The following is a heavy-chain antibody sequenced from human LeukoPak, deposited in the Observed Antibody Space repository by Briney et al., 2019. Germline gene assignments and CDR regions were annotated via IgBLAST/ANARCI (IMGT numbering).Heavy chain of an antibody. Sequence: GSLRLSCAASGFTFSSYGMHWVRQAPGKGLEWVAVISYDGSNKYYADSVKGRFTISRDNSKNTLYLQMNSLRAEDTAVYYCAKDQFLGWFGEDGDSSGSFDYWGQGTLVTVSS. CDR2: ISYDGSNK. J-gene: IGHJ4*02. D-gene: IGHD3-10*01. CDR1: GFTFSSYG. CDR3: AKDQFLGWFGEDGDSSGSFDY. V-gene: IGHV3-30*18.